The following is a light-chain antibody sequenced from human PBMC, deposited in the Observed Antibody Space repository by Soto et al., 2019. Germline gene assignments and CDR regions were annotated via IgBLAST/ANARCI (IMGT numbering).Light chain of an antibody. CDR1: SSDVGGYNY. CDR3: SSYTRSSTLV. V-gene: IGLV2-14*01. CDR2: DVS. Sequence: QSALTQPASVSGSTGQSITISCTGTSSDVGGYNYVSWYQQHPGKAPKLMIYDVSNRPSGVSNRFSGSKSGNTASLTISGLQAEDEADYYCSSYTRSSTLVFGGRTKLTVL. J-gene: IGLJ2*01.